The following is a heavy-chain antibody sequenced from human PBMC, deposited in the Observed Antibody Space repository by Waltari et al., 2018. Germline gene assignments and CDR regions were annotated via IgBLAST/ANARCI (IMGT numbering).Heavy chain of an antibody. CDR3: AKESGEKETGAFDI. Sequence: EVQLVESGGGLVQPGRSLRLSCAASGFTFDDYAMHWVRQAPGKGLEWVSGISWNSGSIGYADTVKGRFTISRDNAKNSLYLQMNSLRAEDMAWYYCAKESGEKETGAFDIWGQGTMVTVSS. CDR1: GFTFDDYA. V-gene: IGHV3-9*03. CDR2: ISWNSGSI. J-gene: IGHJ3*02.